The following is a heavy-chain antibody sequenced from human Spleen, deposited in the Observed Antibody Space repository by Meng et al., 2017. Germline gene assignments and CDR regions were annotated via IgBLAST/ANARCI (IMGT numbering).Heavy chain of an antibody. CDR3: ARGPTTMAHDFDY. V-gene: IGHV4-39*02. J-gene: IGHJ4*02. D-gene: IGHD4-11*01. CDR2: IYHSGST. CDR1: GGFITTTAYY. Sequence: SETLSLTCTVSGGFITTTAYYWGWVRQPPGKGLEWIGSIYHSGSTYDNPSLESRATISVDTSQNNLSLKLSSVTAADSAVYYCARGPTTMAHDFDYWGQGTLVTVSS.